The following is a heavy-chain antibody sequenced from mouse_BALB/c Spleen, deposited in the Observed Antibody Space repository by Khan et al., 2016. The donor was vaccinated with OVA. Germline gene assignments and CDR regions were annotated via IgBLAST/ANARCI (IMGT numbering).Heavy chain of an antibody. D-gene: IGHD1-1*01. J-gene: IGHJ3*01. CDR1: GFTFSTYG. CDR3: ARLAYYYGSEGFAY. V-gene: IGHV5-6*01. CDR2: VSTGGHYT. Sequence: EVQGVESGGDVVKPGGSLKLSCAASGFTFSTYGMSWVRQTPDKRLEWVATVSTGGHYTYYPDTVKGRFTISRDNAKNTPYLQMSSLKSEDTAIFYCARLAYYYGSEGFAYWGQGTLVTVSA.